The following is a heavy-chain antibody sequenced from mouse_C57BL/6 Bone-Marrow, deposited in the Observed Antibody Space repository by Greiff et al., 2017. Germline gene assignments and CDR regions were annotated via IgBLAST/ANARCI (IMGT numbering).Heavy chain of an antibody. D-gene: IGHD2-5*01. CDR2: IDPETGGT. Sequence: VKVVESGAELVRPGASVTLSCKASGYTFTDYEMHWVKQTPVHGLEWIGAIDPETGGTAYNQKFKGKAILTADTSSSTAYMELRSLTSEDSAVYYCTRGSSTIVTHYYAMDYWGQGTSVTVSS. CDR3: TRGSSTIVTHYYAMDY. J-gene: IGHJ4*01. CDR1: GYTFTDYE. V-gene: IGHV1-15*01.